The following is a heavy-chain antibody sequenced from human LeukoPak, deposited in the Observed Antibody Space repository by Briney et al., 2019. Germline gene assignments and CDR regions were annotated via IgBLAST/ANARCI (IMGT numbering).Heavy chain of an antibody. J-gene: IGHJ4*02. CDR1: RFTFSAYW. V-gene: IGHV3-7*01. CDR3: ARRGSSAWHFDY. D-gene: IGHD3-10*01. Sequence: GGSLRLSCAASRFTFSAYWLNWGRNAQGEGLEWVANIKQDGSEKYYVNSVKGRFTICRDNARNSLYLQMNSLRVDDTAVYYCARRGSSAWHFDYWGQGTLVTVSS. CDR2: IKQDGSEK.